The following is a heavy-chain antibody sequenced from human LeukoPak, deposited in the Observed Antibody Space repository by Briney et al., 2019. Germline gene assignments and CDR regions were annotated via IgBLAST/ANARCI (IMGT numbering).Heavy chain of an antibody. Sequence: SETLSLTCTVSGGSISSYYWSWIRQPPGKGLEWIGYIYHSGSTYYNPSLKSRVTISVDRSKNQFSLKLSSVTAADTAVYYCARYLNYDFWSGYSQTPLYYYYYMDVWGKGTTVTVSS. D-gene: IGHD3-3*01. V-gene: IGHV4-59*12. CDR1: GGSISSYY. CDR2: IYHSGST. J-gene: IGHJ6*03. CDR3: ARYLNYDFWSGYSQTPLYYYYYMDV.